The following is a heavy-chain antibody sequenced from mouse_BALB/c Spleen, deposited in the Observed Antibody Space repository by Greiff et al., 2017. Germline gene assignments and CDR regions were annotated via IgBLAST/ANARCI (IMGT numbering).Heavy chain of an antibody. CDR2: ISSGGSYT. J-gene: IGHJ2*01. D-gene: IGHD3-3*01. CDR3: TRDLRGDLDY. Sequence: EVHLVESGGGLVKPGGSLKLSCAASGFTFSSYTMSWVRQTPEKRLEWVATISSGGSYTYYPDSVKGRFTISRDNAKNTLYLQMSSLKSEDTAMYYCTRDLRGDLDYWGQGTTLTVSS. CDR1: GFTFSSYT. V-gene: IGHV5-6-4*01.